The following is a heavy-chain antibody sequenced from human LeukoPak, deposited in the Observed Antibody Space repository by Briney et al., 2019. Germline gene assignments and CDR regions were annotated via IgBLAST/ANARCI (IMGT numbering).Heavy chain of an antibody. CDR2: ISSSSSYI. J-gene: IGHJ4*02. Sequence: KTGGSLRFSCAASGFTFSSYSMNWVRQAPEKGLEWVSSISSSSSYIYYADSVKGRFTISRDNAKNSLYLQMNSLRAEDTAVYYCASLASGWFDQNFDYWGQGTLVTVSS. CDR3: ASLASGWFDQNFDY. D-gene: IGHD3-10*01. V-gene: IGHV3-21*01. CDR1: GFTFSSYS.